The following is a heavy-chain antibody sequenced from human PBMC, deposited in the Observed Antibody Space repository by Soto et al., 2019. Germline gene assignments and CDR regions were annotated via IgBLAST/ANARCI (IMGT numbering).Heavy chain of an antibody. Sequence: ASVKVSCKASGYTFTSNGISWVRQAPGQGLEWMGWISAYNGNTNYAQKLQGRVTMTTDTSTSTAYMELRSLRSDDTAVYYCARDHLGCSSTSCPLKRITMVRGVISSPTDYWGQGTLVTVSS. CDR2: ISAYNGNT. D-gene: IGHD3-10*01. J-gene: IGHJ4*02. CDR3: ARDHLGCSSTSCPLKRITMVRGVISSPTDY. V-gene: IGHV1-18*01. CDR1: GYTFTSNG.